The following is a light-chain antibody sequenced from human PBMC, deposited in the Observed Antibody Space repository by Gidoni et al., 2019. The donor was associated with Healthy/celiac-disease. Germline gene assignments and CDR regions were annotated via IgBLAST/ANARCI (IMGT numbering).Light chain of an antibody. CDR2: AAS. Sequence: DIQMTQSPSSLSASVGDRVTITCRASQSISSYLNWYQQKPGKAPKLLIYAASSLQSGVPSRFSGSGSGTDFTLNISSMQPEDFATYYCQQSYSTPFTLGPGTKVDIK. CDR1: QSISSY. V-gene: IGKV1-39*01. J-gene: IGKJ3*01. CDR3: QQSYSTPFT.